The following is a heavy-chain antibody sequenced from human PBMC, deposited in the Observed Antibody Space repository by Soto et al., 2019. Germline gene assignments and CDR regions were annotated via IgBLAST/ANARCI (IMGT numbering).Heavy chain of an antibody. J-gene: IGHJ6*03. D-gene: IGHD5-18*01. CDR1: GFTFSSYG. Sequence: PGGSLRLSCAASGFTFSSYGIHWVRQAPGKGLEWVAVISYDGSNKYYADSVKGRFTISRDNSKNTLYLQMNSLRAEDTAVYYCAASGHFGYSYPAGYMDVWGKGTTVTVSS. V-gene: IGHV3-30*03. CDR2: ISYDGSNK. CDR3: AASGHFGYSYPAGYMDV.